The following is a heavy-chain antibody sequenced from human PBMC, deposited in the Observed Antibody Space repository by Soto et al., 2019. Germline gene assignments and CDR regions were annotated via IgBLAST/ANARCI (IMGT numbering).Heavy chain of an antibody. J-gene: IGHJ4*02. CDR3: ASGVIRGLGRDY. CDR1: GFSFSGNS. Sequence: HVNLVESGGGVVQPGGSLRLSCAASGFSFSGNSMHWVRQAPGKGLEWVALISKDGKNEYYTESVRGRFTISRDNSRNTMYLQMRNLRREDTAGVFCASGVIRGLGRDYGGQGTLVTVSS. D-gene: IGHD2-21*01. CDR2: ISKDGKNE. V-gene: IGHV3-30*04.